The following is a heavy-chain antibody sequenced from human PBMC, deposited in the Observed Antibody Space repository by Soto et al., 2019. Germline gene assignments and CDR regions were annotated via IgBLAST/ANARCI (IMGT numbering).Heavy chain of an antibody. CDR2: TYYRSKWYN. D-gene: IGHD1-26*01. Sequence: PSQTLSLPCAISGDSVSSNSAAWNWISQSPSRGLEWLGRTYYRSKWYNDYAVSVKSRITINPDTSKNQFSLQLNSVTPEDTAVYYCARTPSGSPVYYYGMDVWGQGTTVTVSS. CDR1: GDSVSSNSAA. V-gene: IGHV6-1*01. J-gene: IGHJ6*02. CDR3: ARTPSGSPVYYYGMDV.